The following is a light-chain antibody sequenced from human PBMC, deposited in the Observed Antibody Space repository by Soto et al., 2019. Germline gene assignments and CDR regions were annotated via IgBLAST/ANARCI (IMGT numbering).Light chain of an antibody. J-gene: IGKJ5*01. CDR3: QQQGQWPIT. V-gene: IGKV3D-15*01. CDR1: HSVSNN. CDR2: GIS. Sequence: EIGMTKTQTTLSVSPGETATLSCRASHSVSNNVAWYQQKPGPPPRLLIYGISKRATDIPDRFSGSGSGTEFTLTISSLQPEDFATYYCQQQGQWPITFCQVRRLDNK.